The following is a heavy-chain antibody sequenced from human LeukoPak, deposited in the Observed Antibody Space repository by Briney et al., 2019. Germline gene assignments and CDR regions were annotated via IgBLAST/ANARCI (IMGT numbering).Heavy chain of an antibody. CDR2: IKYYGSEK. CDR3: ARDHQVRSRWFDP. CDR1: GFSFSSSYW. Sequence: PGGSLRLSCVASGFSFSSSYWMHWVRQAPGKGPEWLANIKYYGSEKFYADSVKGRFTISRDNAKNSLYLEMNNLRAEDTAVYFCARDHQVRSRWFDPWGQGTLVTVSS. V-gene: IGHV3-7*01. J-gene: IGHJ5*02.